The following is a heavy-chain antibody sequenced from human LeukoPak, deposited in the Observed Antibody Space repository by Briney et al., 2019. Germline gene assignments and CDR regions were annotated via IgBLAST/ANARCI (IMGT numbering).Heavy chain of an antibody. D-gene: IGHD4-11*01. CDR1: GGSISSGDYY. V-gene: IGHV4-30-4*08. CDR2: IYHSGST. Sequence: SQTPSLTCTVSGGSISSGDYYWSWIRQPPGKGLEWIGSIYHSGSTYYNPSLKSRVTISVDTSKNQFSLKLSSVTAADTAVYYCARDPSSRQVTTSPYYFDYWGQGTLVTVSS. J-gene: IGHJ4*02. CDR3: ARDPSSRQVTTSPYYFDY.